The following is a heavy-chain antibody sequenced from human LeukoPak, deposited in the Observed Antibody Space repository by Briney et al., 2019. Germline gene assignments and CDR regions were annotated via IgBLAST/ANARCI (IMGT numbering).Heavy chain of an antibody. CDR2: IYYSGST. J-gene: IGHJ4*02. Sequence: SETLSLTCTVSGGSISSYYWSWIRQPPGKGLEWIGYIYYSGSTNYNPSLKSRVTISVDTSKNQFSLKLGSVTAADTAVYYCARGNIVATIFDYWGQGTLVTVSS. V-gene: IGHV4-59*01. CDR3: ARGNIVATIFDY. D-gene: IGHD5-12*01. CDR1: GGSISSYY.